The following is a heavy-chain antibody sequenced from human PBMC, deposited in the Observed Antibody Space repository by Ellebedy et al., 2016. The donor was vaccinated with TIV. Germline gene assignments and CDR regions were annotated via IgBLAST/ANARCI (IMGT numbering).Heavy chain of an antibody. D-gene: IGHD6-6*01. CDR3: AREMGGSSSGRGLDY. CDR2: IYTSGST. J-gene: IGHJ4*02. Sequence: SETLSLTCTVSDGSISSYYWSWIRQPAGNKLEWIGRIYTSGSTNYNPSLKSRVTMSLDTSKNQFSLNLTSVTAADTAVYYCAREMGGSSSGRGLDYWGQGTLVTVSS. CDR1: DGSISSYY. V-gene: IGHV4-4*07.